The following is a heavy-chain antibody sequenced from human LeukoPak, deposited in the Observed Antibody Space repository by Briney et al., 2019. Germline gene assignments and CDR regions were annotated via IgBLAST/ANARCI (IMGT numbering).Heavy chain of an antibody. V-gene: IGHV4-59*11. CDR2: IFYSGST. J-gene: IGHJ6*03. CDR1: GGSISTHY. Sequence: SETLSLTCTVSGGSISTHYWGWIRQSPGKGLEWIADIFYSGSTNYNPSLKSRVTMSVDTSTHQFSLKLSSVTAADTAVYYCARGYCSSASCYIPSPYYMDVWGKGTTVTVSS. CDR3: ARGYCSSASCYIPSPYYMDV. D-gene: IGHD2-2*02.